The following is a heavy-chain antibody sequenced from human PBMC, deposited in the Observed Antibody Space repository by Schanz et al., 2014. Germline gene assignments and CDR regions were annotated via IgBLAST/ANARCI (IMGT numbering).Heavy chain of an antibody. CDR2: IWYDGSNK. D-gene: IGHD1-26*01. Sequence: VQVVESGGGLVQPGGSLRLSCAASGFSFVDAWMSWVRQAPGRGLEWVAVIWYDGSNKDYADSVKGRFTISRDNFNDIVYLQMNGLRAEDTAKYFCAKDLGTRGVGATLDYWGQGTLVTVSS. CDR3: AKDLGTRGVGATLDY. V-gene: IGHV3-33*06. J-gene: IGHJ4*02. CDR1: GFSFVDAW.